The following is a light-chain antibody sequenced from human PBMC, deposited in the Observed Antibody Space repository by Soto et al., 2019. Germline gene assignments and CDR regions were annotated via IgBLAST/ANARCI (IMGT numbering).Light chain of an antibody. V-gene: IGKV1-39*01. CDR3: QQSYSTPYT. CDR1: QSISSY. Sequence: DIQMTQSPSSLSASVGARVTITCRASQSISSYLNWYQQKPGKAPKLLSYAASSLQSGVPSRFSGSGSVTDFTLTISRLQPEDFATYYLQQSYSTPYTFGQGTKLEIK. J-gene: IGKJ2*01. CDR2: AAS.